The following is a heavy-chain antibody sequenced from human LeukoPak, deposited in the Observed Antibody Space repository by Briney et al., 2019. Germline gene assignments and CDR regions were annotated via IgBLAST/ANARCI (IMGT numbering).Heavy chain of an antibody. CDR2: IFPGDSDT. V-gene: IGHV5-51*01. CDR3: ARLLWAYYYDSSGFGDY. D-gene: IGHD3-22*01. Sequence: GESLKISCKGSGYSFTNYWIGWVRQMPGKGLEWMGIIFPGDSDTRYSPSFQGQVTISADKSICTAYLQWSSLKASDTAMYYCARLLWAYYYDSSGFGDYWGQGTLVTVSS. CDR1: GYSFTNYW. J-gene: IGHJ4*02.